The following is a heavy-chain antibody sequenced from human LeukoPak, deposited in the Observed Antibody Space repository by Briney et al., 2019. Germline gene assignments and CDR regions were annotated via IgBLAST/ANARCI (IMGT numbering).Heavy chain of an antibody. Sequence: SETLSLTCAVYGGSFSGYYWSWIRQPPRKGLDWIGEINHSGSTNYNPSLKSRVTISVDTSKNQFSLKLSSVTAADTAVYYCARQVCPSACIAVAGTAVGYWGQGTLVTVSS. CDR2: INHSGST. D-gene: IGHD6-19*01. CDR1: GGSFSGYY. V-gene: IGHV4-34*01. CDR3: ARQVCPSACIAVAGTAVGY. J-gene: IGHJ4*02.